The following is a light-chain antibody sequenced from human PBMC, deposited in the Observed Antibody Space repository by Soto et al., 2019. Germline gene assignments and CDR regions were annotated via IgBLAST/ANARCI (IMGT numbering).Light chain of an antibody. CDR2: GSS. J-gene: IGKJ1*01. Sequence: EIVLTQSPATLSLSPGEGAALSCRASHNFSASYLAWYQQKPGQAPRLLMHGSSNRAVGIPDRFSGSGSGTEFTLTISRLEPEDFAVYYCQQYGTSPWAFGQGTKVEIK. CDR1: HNFSASY. CDR3: QQYGTSPWA. V-gene: IGKV3-20*01.